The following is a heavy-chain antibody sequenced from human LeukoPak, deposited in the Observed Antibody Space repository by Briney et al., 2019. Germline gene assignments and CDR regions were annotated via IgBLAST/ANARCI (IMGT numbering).Heavy chain of an antibody. J-gene: IGHJ4*02. CDR2: INPNSGGT. CDR1: GYTFTGYY. D-gene: IGHD3-22*01. Sequence: ASVKVSCKASGYTFTGYYMHWVRQAPGQGLEWMGRINPNSGGTNYAQKFQGRVTMTEDTSTDTAYMELSSLRSEDTAVYYCATGDPYYYDSSDPRAGYFDYWGQGTLVTVSS. V-gene: IGHV1-2*06. CDR3: ATGDPYYYDSSDPRAGYFDY.